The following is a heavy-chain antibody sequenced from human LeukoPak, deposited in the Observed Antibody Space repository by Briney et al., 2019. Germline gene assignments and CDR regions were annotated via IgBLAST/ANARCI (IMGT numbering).Heavy chain of an antibody. CDR1: GGTFSSYA. Sequence: GASVKVSCKASGGTFSSYAISWVRQAPGQGLEWMGGIIPIFGTANYAQKFQGRVTITADKSTSTAYMELSSLRSEDAAAYYCAVRYCSSTSCYSNDAFDIWGQGTMVTVSS. V-gene: IGHV1-69*06. J-gene: IGHJ3*02. CDR2: IIPIFGTA. D-gene: IGHD2-2*01. CDR3: AVRYCSSTSCYSNDAFDI.